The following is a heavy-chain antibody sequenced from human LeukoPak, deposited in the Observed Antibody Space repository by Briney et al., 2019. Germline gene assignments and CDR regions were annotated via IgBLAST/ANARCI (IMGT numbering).Heavy chain of an antibody. CDR1: GYILTRNW. Sequence: GESLKISCKISGYILTRNWIGWVRQVPGKGLEWMGLVYPGDYSDTKYSPSFQGQVTFSVDKSISTAYLQWSSLKASDTAMYYCARRRDLYSGSYYPFDYWGQGTLVTVSS. J-gene: IGHJ4*02. CDR2: VYPGDYSDT. CDR3: ARRRDLYSGSYYPFDY. V-gene: IGHV5-51*01. D-gene: IGHD1-26*01.